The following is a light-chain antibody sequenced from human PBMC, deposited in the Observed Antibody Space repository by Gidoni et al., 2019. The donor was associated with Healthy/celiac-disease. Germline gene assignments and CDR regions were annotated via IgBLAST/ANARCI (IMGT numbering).Light chain of an antibody. CDR2: AAS. V-gene: IGKV1-39*01. Sequence: DIQMTQSPSSLSASVGDRVTITCRASQSISSYLNWYQQKPGKAPKLLIYAASSLQSGVPSRFSGSGSGTDFTLTISSLQPEDFATYYCQQSYSTQPFXQXTKVEIK. J-gene: IGKJ1*01. CDR3: QQSYSTQP. CDR1: QSISSY.